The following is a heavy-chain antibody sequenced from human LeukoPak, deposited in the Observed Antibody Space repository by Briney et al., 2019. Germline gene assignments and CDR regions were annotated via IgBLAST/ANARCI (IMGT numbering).Heavy chain of an antibody. D-gene: IGHD3/OR15-3a*01. CDR1: GYTFTCYD. CDR3: ARGGLVRYKGAFDP. Sequence: ASVKVSCKASGYTFTCYDINWVRQATGQGLEWMGWMNPNSGNTGYAQKFQGRVTITTNTSISTAYMELSSLRSEDTAVYCCARGGLVRYKGAFDPWGQGTLVTVSS. J-gene: IGHJ5*02. CDR2: MNPNSGNT. V-gene: IGHV1-8*03.